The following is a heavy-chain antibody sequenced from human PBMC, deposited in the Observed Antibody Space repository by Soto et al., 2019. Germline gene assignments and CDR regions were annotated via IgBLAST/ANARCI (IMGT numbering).Heavy chain of an antibody. V-gene: IGHV3-20*04. CDR3: ARRPDDYVWGSYRGYYYMDV. CDR2: TNWNGGST. CDR1: GFTFDDYG. Sequence: GGSLRLSCAASGFTFDDYGMSWVRQAPGKGLEWVSGTNWNGGSTGYADSVKGRFTISRDNAKNSLYLQMNSLRAEDTALYYCARRPDDYVWGSYRGYYYMDVWGKGTTVTVSS. D-gene: IGHD3-16*02. J-gene: IGHJ6*03.